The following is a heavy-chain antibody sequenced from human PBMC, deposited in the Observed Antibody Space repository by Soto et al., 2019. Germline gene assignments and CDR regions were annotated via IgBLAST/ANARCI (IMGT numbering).Heavy chain of an antibody. CDR2: IYYSGST. CDR3: ARVGANDFWSGPTQYYFDY. J-gene: IGHJ4*02. CDR1: GGSISSYD. V-gene: IGHV4-59*01. D-gene: IGHD3-3*01. Sequence: SETLSLSCTVCGGSISSYDWGWIRQPPGKGLEWIGYIYYSGSTNYNPSLKSRVTISVDTSKNQFSLKLSSVTAADTAVYYCARVGANDFWSGPTQYYFDYWGQGTLVTVSS.